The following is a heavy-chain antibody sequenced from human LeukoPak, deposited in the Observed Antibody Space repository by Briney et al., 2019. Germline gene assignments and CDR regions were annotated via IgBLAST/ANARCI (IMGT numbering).Heavy chain of an antibody. J-gene: IGHJ5*02. CDR1: GFTFIGYW. V-gene: IGHV3-74*01. CDR3: ARGNWFDP. D-gene: IGHD2/OR15-2a*01. CDR2: INSDGSSI. Sequence: GGSLRLSCAASGFTFIGYWMQWVRQAPGKGLVWVSRINSDGSSISYADSVKGRFTISRDNAKNTLYLQMSSLRVEVTAIYYCARGNWFDPWGQGTLVTVSS.